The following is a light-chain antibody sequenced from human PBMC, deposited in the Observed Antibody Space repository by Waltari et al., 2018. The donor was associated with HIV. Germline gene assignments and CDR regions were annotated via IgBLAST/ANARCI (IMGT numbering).Light chain of an antibody. J-gene: IGKJ2*01. CDR1: QSVSRNC. CDR2: GAS. Sequence: EIVLTQSPDTLSLYQAERATLSCRDSQSVSRNCLAWYHQKPGQAPRLLIYGASTRAPGIPDRFSGTGSGTDFTLTISRLEPEDFAVFYCQQYGSSREYTFGQGTKLEIK. CDR3: QQYGSSREYT. V-gene: IGKV3-20*01.